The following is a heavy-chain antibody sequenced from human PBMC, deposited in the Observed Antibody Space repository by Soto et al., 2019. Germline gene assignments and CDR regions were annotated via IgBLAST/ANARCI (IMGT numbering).Heavy chain of an antibody. J-gene: IGHJ4*02. D-gene: IGHD3-22*01. CDR3: AKGPGVDSYYLDS. V-gene: IGHV3-23*01. Sequence: EVQVLESGGCLVQPGGSLRLSCAASGFTFSNYAMSWVRQAPGKGLEWVSSISNSGGSTYYTDSVKGQFTISRDNFKNTMYLKMNSLRAEDTALYYCAKGPGVDSYYLDSWGQGTMVTVPS. CDR2: ISNSGGST. CDR1: GFTFSNYA.